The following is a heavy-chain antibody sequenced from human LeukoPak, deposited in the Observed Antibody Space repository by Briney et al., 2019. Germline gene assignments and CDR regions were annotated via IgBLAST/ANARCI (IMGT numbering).Heavy chain of an antibody. CDR3: AKDSAKKYDDY. CDR2: ISYDGSNR. J-gene: IGHJ4*02. Sequence: GGSLRLSCTASGFTFSSYAMHWVRQPPGKGLEWVAVISYDGSNRYYADSVKGRFTISRDSSKITLYLQMNSLRAEDTAVYYCAKDSAKKYDDYWGQGTLVTVSS. D-gene: IGHD2/OR15-2a*01. CDR1: GFTFSSYA. V-gene: IGHV3-30*04.